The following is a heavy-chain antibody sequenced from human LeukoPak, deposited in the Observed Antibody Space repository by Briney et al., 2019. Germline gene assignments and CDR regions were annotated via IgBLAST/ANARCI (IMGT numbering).Heavy chain of an antibody. CDR3: AKDLGWELPAEAY. CDR2: IYGSGVSI. Sequence: GGSLRLSCVASGFTFKNYVMNWVRQAPGKGLEWLATIYGSGVSISYADSVKGRFTISRDNSNNTLYLQLNSLRAEDTAMYYCAKDLGWELPAEAYWGQGILVTVSS. J-gene: IGHJ4*02. D-gene: IGHD1-26*01. V-gene: IGHV3-23*01. CDR1: GFTFKNYV.